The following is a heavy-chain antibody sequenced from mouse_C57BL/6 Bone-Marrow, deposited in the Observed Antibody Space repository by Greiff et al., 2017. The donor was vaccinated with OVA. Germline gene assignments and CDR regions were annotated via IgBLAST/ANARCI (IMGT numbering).Heavy chain of an antibody. J-gene: IGHJ3*01. D-gene: IGHD2-5*01. CDR1: GFSLTSYG. Sequence: VQRVESGPGLVAPSQSLSITCTVSGFSLTSYGVDWVRQSPGKGLEWLGVIWGVGSTNYNSALKSRLSISKDNSKSQVFLKMNSLQTDDTAMYYCASYYYSNPFAYWGQGTLVTVSA. V-gene: IGHV2-6*01. CDR3: ASYYYSNPFAY. CDR2: IWGVGST.